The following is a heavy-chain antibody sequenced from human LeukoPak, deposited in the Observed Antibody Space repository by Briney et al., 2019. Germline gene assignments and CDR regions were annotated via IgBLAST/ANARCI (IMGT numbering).Heavy chain of an antibody. J-gene: IGHJ6*02. CDR3: ARGGGLDV. Sequence: GGSLRLSCAASGFTYSSYWRNWARQAPGKGLEWVASINHNGNVNYYVDSVKGRFTISRDNAKNSLYLQMSNLRAEDTAVYFCARGGGLDVWGQGATVTVSS. V-gene: IGHV3-7*03. D-gene: IGHD3-16*01. CDR2: INHNGNVN. CDR1: GFTYSSYW.